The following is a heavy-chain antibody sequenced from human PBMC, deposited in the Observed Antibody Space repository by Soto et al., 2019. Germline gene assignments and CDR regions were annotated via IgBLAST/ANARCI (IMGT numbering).Heavy chain of an antibody. Sequence: QLQLQESGPGLVKPSETLSLTCTVSGGSISSSSYYWGWIRQPPGKGLEWIGSIYYSGSTYYNPSLKSRVTISVDTSKNQFSLKLSSVTAADTAVYYCANSLRFLEWPLANWGQGTLVTVSS. J-gene: IGHJ4*02. CDR2: IYYSGST. V-gene: IGHV4-39*01. CDR1: GGSISSSSYY. D-gene: IGHD3-3*01. CDR3: ANSLRFLEWPLAN.